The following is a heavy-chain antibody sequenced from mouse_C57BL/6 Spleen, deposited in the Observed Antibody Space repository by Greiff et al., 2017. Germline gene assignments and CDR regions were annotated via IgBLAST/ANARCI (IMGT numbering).Heavy chain of an antibody. J-gene: IGHJ4*01. D-gene: IGHD1-1*01. CDR1: GYTFTSYW. Sequence: VQLQQPGAELVKPGASVKMSCKASGYTFTSYWITWVKQRPGQGLEWIGGIYPGSGSTNYNEKFKSKATLTVDTSSSTAYMQLSSLTSEDSAVYYCARELPHYYAMDYWGQGTSVTVSS. V-gene: IGHV1-55*01. CDR2: IYPGSGST. CDR3: ARELPHYYAMDY.